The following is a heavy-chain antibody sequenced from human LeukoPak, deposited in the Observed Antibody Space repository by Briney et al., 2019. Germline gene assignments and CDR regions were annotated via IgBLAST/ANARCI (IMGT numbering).Heavy chain of an antibody. CDR3: AKDGGLQSSSWHY. CDR2: ISGSGGST. Sequence: PGGSLRLSCTASGFTFSSYGISWVRQAPGKGLEWVSGISGSGGSTFCADAVKGRFTISRDNSKNTLYMQMNSLRAEDTAVYYCAKDGGLQSSSWHYWGQGTLVTVSS. V-gene: IGHV3-23*01. CDR1: GFTFSSYG. J-gene: IGHJ4*02. D-gene: IGHD6-13*01.